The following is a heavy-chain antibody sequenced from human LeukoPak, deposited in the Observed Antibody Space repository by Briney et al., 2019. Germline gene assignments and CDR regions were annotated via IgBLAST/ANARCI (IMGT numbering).Heavy chain of an antibody. D-gene: IGHD1-26*01. CDR1: GFTFSSYA. J-gene: IGHJ4*02. CDR2: ISSSGGNT. Sequence: PGGSLRLSCAASGFTFSSYAMSWVRQAPGKGLEWVSAISSSGGNTYYADSVKGRFTISRDNSKNTLYLQMNSLRAGDTAVYYCAKGGSDYDDHGYSFDYWGQGALVTVSS. V-gene: IGHV3-23*01. CDR3: AKGGSDYDDHGYSFDY.